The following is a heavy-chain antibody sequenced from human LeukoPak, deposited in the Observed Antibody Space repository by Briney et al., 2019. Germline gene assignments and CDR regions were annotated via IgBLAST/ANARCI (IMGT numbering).Heavy chain of an antibody. Sequence: SETLSLTCTVSGGSMRNMYWSWTRQPPGKGLEWIGYIHYTGSTNYNPSLKSRISMSVDTSKSQLSLRLTSVTAADTALYYCARGGWSLDYWGQGTLVAVSS. D-gene: IGHD6-19*01. CDR3: ARGGWSLDY. V-gene: IGHV4-59*01. CDR1: GGSMRNMY. CDR2: IHYTGST. J-gene: IGHJ4*02.